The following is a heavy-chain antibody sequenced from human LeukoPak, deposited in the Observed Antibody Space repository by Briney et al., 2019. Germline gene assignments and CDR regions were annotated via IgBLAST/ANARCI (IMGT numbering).Heavy chain of an antibody. D-gene: IGHD1-26*01. CDR1: GYTFTGYY. CDR3: ARAGQVGPHGGFDY. CDR2: INPNSGGT. J-gene: IGHJ4*02. Sequence: ASVKVSCKASGYTFTGYYMHWVRQAPGQGLEWMGWINPNSGGTNYAQKFQGRVTMTRDMSISTAYMELSRLRSDDTAVYYCARAGQVGPHGGFDYWGQGTLVTVSS. V-gene: IGHV1-2*02.